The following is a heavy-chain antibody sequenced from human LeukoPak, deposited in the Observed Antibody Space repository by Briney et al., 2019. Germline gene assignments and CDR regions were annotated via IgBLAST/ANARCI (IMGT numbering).Heavy chain of an antibody. Sequence: SETLSLTCTVSGGSISPYYWSWIRQPPGRGLEWLGYIYYSGNTDYNPTLKSRVAISVDTSKNQFSLKLSSVTAADTAVYYCARSTGTTMFIDYWGQGTLVTVSS. CDR3: ARSTGTTMFIDY. D-gene: IGHD3-10*02. CDR2: IYYSGNT. V-gene: IGHV4-59*01. CDR1: GGSISPYY. J-gene: IGHJ4*02.